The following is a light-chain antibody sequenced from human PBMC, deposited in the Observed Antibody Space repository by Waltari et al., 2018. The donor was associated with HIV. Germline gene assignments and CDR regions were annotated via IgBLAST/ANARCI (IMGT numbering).Light chain of an antibody. J-gene: IGLJ2*01. Sequence: QSVLTQPPSASGTPGQGVPISCSGSNYNIVINTVSWFQQLPETAPTVLIYGQNTRPSGVPDRFSGSKSGTSASLAISGLQSDDEADYFCASWDDSFNGPVFGGGTKLTVV. V-gene: IGLV1-44*01. CDR2: GQN. CDR1: NYNIVINT. CDR3: ASWDDSFNGPV.